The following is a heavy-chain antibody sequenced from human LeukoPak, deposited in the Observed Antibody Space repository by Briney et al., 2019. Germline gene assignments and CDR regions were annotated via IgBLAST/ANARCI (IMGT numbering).Heavy chain of an antibody. CDR1: GFTFSTHW. D-gene: IGHD2-15*01. J-gene: IGHJ4*02. V-gene: IGHV3-74*01. CDR2: IDSDGSST. CDR3: APDLRGAAWSLDY. Sequence: GGSLRLSCAASGFTFSTHWMHWVRQAPGKGLVWVSRIDSDGSSTSYADSVKGRFTISRDNAKNTVYLQMNSLRAEDTAVYYCAPDLRGAAWSLDYWGQGTLVTVSS.